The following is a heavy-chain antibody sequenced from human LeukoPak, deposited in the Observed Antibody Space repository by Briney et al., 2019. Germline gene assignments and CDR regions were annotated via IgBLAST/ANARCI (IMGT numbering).Heavy chain of an antibody. CDR2: INPNSGGT. J-gene: IGHJ6*02. D-gene: IGHD3-9*01. Sequence: GASVKVSCKASGYTFTGYYMHWVRQAPGQGLEWMGWINPNSGGTNYAQKFQGRVTMTRDTSISTAYMELSRLRSEDTAVYYCAAVGYFDWLPYYYYYGMDVWGQGTTVTVSS. CDR3: AAVGYFDWLPYYYYYGMDV. V-gene: IGHV1-2*02. CDR1: GYTFTGYY.